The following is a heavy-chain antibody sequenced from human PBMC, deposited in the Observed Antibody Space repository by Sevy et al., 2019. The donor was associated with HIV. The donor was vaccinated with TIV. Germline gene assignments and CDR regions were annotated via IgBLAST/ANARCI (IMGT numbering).Heavy chain of an antibody. J-gene: IGHJ6*02. D-gene: IGHD6-6*01. CDR1: GFTFSTYG. V-gene: IGHV3-30*04. CDR3: ARGLAALPGYYYGMDV. Sequence: GGSLRLSCTASGFTFSTYGLHWVRQAPGKGLEWVAVILYDGSNKYYGDSVKGRFTISRDNSKKTLYLQMNSLRGEDTAAYYCARGLAALPGYYYGMDVWGQGTTVTVSS. CDR2: ILYDGSNK.